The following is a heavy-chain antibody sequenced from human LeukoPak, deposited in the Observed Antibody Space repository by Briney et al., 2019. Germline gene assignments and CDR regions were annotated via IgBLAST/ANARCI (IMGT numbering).Heavy chain of an antibody. J-gene: IGHJ3*02. CDR1: GFTFSDYS. V-gene: IGHV3-21*01. CDR2: ISDDSNYI. Sequence: GGSLRLSCAASGFTFSDYSMNWVRQAPGKGLEWVSSISDDSNYIYYADSVKGRFTISRDNAKNSLYLQMNSLRAEDTAVYYCAKDRGIVGATNAFDIWGQGTMVTVSS. CDR3: AKDRGIVGATNAFDI. D-gene: IGHD1-26*01.